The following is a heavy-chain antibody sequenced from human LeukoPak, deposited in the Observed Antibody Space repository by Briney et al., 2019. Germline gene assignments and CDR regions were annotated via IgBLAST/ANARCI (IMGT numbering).Heavy chain of an antibody. D-gene: IGHD3-10*01. CDR2: ISASGGST. V-gene: IGHV3-23*01. Sequence: PGGSLRLSCAASGFTFSSYAMSWVRQAPGKGLEWVSAISASGGSTYYADSVKGRFTISRDNSKNTLYLQMNSLRAEDTAVYYCAKDQTWFGELSPWFDPWGQGTLVTVSS. CDR1: GFTFSSYA. J-gene: IGHJ5*02. CDR3: AKDQTWFGELSPWFDP.